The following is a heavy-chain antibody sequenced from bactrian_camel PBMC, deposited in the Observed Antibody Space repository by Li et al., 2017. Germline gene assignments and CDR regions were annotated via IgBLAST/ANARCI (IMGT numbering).Heavy chain of an antibody. J-gene: IGHJ4*01. D-gene: IGHD1*01. CDR2: IYTGTDRT. CDR1: GYRYDTYC. V-gene: IGHV3S1*01. Sequence: QVQLVESGGGSVQAGGSLRLSCAAPGYRYDTYCMAWIRQAPAKGREGVASIYTGTDRTYYADSVKGRVAIWQDNAKNTLTLQMNSLKTEDTAVYHCVTGGLWLGYQSADWGQGTQVTVS. CDR3: VTGGLWLGYQSAD.